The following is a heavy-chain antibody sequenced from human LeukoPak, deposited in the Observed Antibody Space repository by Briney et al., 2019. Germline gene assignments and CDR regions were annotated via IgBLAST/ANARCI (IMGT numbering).Heavy chain of an antibody. V-gene: IGHV3-21*01. J-gene: IGHJ6*03. CDR3: ARVECSGGSCYLSDYYYYYMDV. D-gene: IGHD2-15*01. CDR1: GFTFSSYS. Sequence: PGGSLRLSCAASGFTFSSYSMNWVRQAPGKGLEWVSSISNSSSYIYYAEAVKGRFTVSRDNAKNSLYLQMNRLSAEDTAVYYCARVECSGGSCYLSDYYYYYMDVWGKGTTVTVSS. CDR2: ISNSSSYI.